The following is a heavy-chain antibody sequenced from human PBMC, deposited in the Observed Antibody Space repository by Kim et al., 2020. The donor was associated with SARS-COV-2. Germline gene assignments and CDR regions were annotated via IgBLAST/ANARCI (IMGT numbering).Heavy chain of an antibody. CDR1: GGSFSGYY. CDR2: INHSGST. D-gene: IGHD3-22*01. V-gene: IGHV4-34*01. Sequence: SETLSLTCAVYGGSFSGYYWSWIRQPPGKGLEWIGEINHSGSTNYNPSLKSRVTISVDTSKNQFSLKLSSVTAADTAVYYCARRTMIVVALDYWGQGTL. J-gene: IGHJ4*02. CDR3: ARRTMIVVALDY.